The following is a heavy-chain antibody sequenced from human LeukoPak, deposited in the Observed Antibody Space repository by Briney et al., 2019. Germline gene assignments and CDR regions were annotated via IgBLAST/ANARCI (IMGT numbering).Heavy chain of an antibody. J-gene: IGHJ3*02. Sequence: SETLSLTCTVSGGSISSGDYFWSWIRQPPGKGLEWIGYIYYSGSTYYNPSLKSRVTVSVDTSKNQFSLKLSSVTAADTAVYYCARDGAGVAHSFAFDIWGQGTMVTVSS. CDR1: GGSISSGDYF. CDR3: ARDGAGVAHSFAFDI. V-gene: IGHV4-30-4*08. D-gene: IGHD3-3*01. CDR2: IYYSGST.